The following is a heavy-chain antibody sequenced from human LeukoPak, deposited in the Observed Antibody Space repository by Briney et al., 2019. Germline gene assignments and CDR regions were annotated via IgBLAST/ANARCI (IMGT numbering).Heavy chain of an antibody. J-gene: IGHJ6*03. CDR2: IYTSGST. CDR1: GGSISSYY. Sequence: PSETLSLTCTVSGGSISSYYWSWIRQPAGKGLEWIGRIYTSGSTNYNPSLKSRVTMSVDTSKNQFSLKLSSVTAADTAVYYCARDLYYDILTGYRLGVYYYYMDVWGKGTTVTISS. D-gene: IGHD3-9*01. V-gene: IGHV4-4*07. CDR3: ARDLYYDILTGYRLGVYYYYMDV.